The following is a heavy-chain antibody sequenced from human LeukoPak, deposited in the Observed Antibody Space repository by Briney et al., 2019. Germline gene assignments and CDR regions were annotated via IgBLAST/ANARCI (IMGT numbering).Heavy chain of an antibody. V-gene: IGHV3-30*02. D-gene: IGHD6-6*01. Sequence: GGSLRLSCAASGFTFSSYGMHWVRQAPGKGLEWVAFIRYDGSNKYYADSVKGRFTISRDNSKNTLYLQMNSLRAEDTAVYYCATIYSSSSASRQDFDYWGQGTLVTVSS. CDR1: GFTFSSYG. CDR3: ATIYSSSSASRQDFDY. J-gene: IGHJ4*02. CDR2: IRYDGSNK.